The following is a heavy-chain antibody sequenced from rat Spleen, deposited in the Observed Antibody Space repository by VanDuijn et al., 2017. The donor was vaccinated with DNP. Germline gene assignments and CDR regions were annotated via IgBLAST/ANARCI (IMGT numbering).Heavy chain of an antibody. V-gene: IGHV5-7*01. Sequence: EVQLVESGGGLVQPGRSLKLSCVASGFTFSDYAMAWVRQSPKKALEWVATIIYDGTTTYYRDSVKGRFTISRDNAKSTLYLQMDSLWSEDTATYYCTIDRDSSPFAYWGQGTLVTVSS. CDR3: TIDRDSSPFAY. CDR2: IIYDGTTT. J-gene: IGHJ3*01. D-gene: IGHD1-2*01. CDR1: GFTFSDYA.